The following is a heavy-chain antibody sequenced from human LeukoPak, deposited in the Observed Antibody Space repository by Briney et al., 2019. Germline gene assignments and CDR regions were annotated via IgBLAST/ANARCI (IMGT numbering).Heavy chain of an antibody. D-gene: IGHD1-26*01. J-gene: IGHJ2*01. CDR3: AKDRTVGASYWYFDL. V-gene: IGHV3-33*06. Sequence: GGSLRLSCAASGFTFSSYGMHWVRQAPGKGLEWVAVIWYDGSNKYYADSVKGRFTISRDSSKNTLFLHMNTLRAEDTAIYYCAKDRTVGASYWYFDLWGRGTLVTVSS. CDR2: IWYDGSNK. CDR1: GFTFSSYG.